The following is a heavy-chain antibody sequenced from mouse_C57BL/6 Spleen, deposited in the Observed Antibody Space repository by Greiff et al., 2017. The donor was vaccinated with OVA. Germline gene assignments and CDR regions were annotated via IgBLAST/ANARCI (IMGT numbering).Heavy chain of an antibody. Sequence: VQLQQSGPELVKPGASVKISCKASGYAFSSSWMNWVKQRPGKGLEWIGRIYPGDGDTNYNGKFKGKATLTADKSSSTAYMQLSSLTSEDSAVYFCARWGRRDGYFDYWGQGTTLTVSS. CDR2: IYPGDGDT. V-gene: IGHV1-82*01. CDR1: GYAFSSSW. CDR3: ARWGRRDGYFDY. D-gene: IGHD2-12*01. J-gene: IGHJ2*01.